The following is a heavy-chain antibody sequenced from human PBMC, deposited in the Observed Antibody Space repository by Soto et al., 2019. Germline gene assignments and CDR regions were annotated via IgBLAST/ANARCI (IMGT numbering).Heavy chain of an antibody. V-gene: IGHV1-69*01. D-gene: IGHD6-6*01. CDR3: ARDDLEYTDVSAYYFDS. CDR1: GGTFRTSS. CDR2: IIAMFGTT. J-gene: IGHJ4*02. Sequence: HVQLVQSGAEVKKPGSSVRVSCKASGGTFRTSSFSWVRQAPGQGLEWMGGIIAMFGTTTYAPDFQGRLTITADESSHSVFMELSSLRPDDTAFYFCARDDLEYTDVSAYYFDSWGQGSLVVVSS.